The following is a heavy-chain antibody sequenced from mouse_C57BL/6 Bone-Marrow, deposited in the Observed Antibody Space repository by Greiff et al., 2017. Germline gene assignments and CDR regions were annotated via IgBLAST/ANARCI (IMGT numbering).Heavy chain of an antibody. CDR2: INPGSGGT. CDR3: AREYGNYNFDY. Sequence: VQLQQSGAELVRPGTSVKVSCKASGYAFTNYLIEWVKQRPGQGLEWIGVINPGSGGTNYNEKFKGKATLTADKSSSTAYMQLSSLTSEDSAVYFCAREYGNYNFDYWGQGTTLTVSS. V-gene: IGHV1-54*01. D-gene: IGHD2-10*02. J-gene: IGHJ2*01. CDR1: GYAFTNYL.